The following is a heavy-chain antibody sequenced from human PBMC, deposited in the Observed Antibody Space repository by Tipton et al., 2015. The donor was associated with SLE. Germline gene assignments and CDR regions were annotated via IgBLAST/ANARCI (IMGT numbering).Heavy chain of an antibody. CDR2: ISWDGSSK. D-gene: IGHD3-9*01. CDR1: GLTFDDYA. CDR3: AKGADYYDILTGHFDY. V-gene: IGHV3-43D*04. Sequence: SLRLSCAASGLTFDDYAMHWVRQAPGKGLEWVSLISWDGSSKYYADSVRGRFTISRDNSKTSLYLQMNSLRTEDTAFYYCAKGADYYDILTGHFDYWGQGTLVTVSS. J-gene: IGHJ4*02.